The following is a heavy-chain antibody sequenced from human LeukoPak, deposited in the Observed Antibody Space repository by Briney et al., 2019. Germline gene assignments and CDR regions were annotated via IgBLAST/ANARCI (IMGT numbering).Heavy chain of an antibody. V-gene: IGHV6-1*01. CDR2: TYYRSKWYN. D-gene: IGHD2-8*01. Sequence: SQTLSLTCAISGDSVSSNSAAWNWIRQSPSRGLEWLGRTYYRSKWYNDYAVSVKSRITINPDTSKNQFSLQLNSVTPEDTAVYYCARDVDCTNDGCPQSGLAYWGQGALVTVSS. CDR1: GDSVSSNSAA. CDR3: ARDVDCTNDGCPQSGLAY. J-gene: IGHJ4*02.